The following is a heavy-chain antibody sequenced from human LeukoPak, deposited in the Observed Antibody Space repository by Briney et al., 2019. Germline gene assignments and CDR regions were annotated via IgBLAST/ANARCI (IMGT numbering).Heavy chain of an antibody. V-gene: IGHV4-34*01. Sequence: SETLSCNGAVDGGSCSGYNWSWHRPPQGKGLEWRGNINHSGSTNYNQSLKSRVTISVDTSKNQFSLKLSSVTAEDTAVYYCARALGYCGGGSCYIDYWGQGTLVTVSS. J-gene: IGHJ4*02. D-gene: IGHD2-15*01. CDR2: INHSGST. CDR3: ARALGYCGGGSCYIDY. CDR1: GGSCSGYN.